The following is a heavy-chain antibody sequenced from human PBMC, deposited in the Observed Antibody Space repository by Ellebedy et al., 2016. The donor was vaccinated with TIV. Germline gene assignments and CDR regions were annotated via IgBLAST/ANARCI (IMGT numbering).Heavy chain of an antibody. CDR2: ISRDGGST. J-gene: IGHJ6*02. D-gene: IGHD1-26*01. Sequence: GESLKISCAASGFTFEDYAMHWVRQAPGKGLEWVSLISRDGGSTYYADSVKGRFTISRDNSKNSLYLQMNSLRTEDTALYYCAKGVGVGYGMDDWGQGTTVTVSS. CDR1: GFTFEDYA. CDR3: AKGVGVGYGMDD. V-gene: IGHV3-43*02.